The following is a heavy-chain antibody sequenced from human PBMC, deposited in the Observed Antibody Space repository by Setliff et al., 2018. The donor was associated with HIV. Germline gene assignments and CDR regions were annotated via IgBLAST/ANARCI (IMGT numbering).Heavy chain of an antibody. Sequence: LSLTCPVSGYSISSGYYWGWIRQPPGRGLEWIGAIHHSGNTYYNPSLKSRVTISVYTSKNLFSLKVNSVTAADTAVYYCARHDITLVRGLVWGQGAAVTVSS. CDR3: ARHDITLVRGLV. D-gene: IGHD3-10*01. CDR2: IHHSGNT. CDR1: GYSISSGYY. J-gene: IGHJ6*02. V-gene: IGHV4-38-2*01.